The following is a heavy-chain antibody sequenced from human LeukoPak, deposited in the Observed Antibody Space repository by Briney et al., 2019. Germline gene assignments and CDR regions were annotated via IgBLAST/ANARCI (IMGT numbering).Heavy chain of an antibody. CDR1: GGSISSSSYY. V-gene: IGHV4-39*01. Sequence: SETLSLTCTVSGGSISSSSYYWGWIRQPPGKGLEWIGSIYYSGSTYYNPSLKSRVTISVDTSKNQFSLKLSSVTAADTAVYYCARLSPPDFWSGYYTNYGMDVWGQGTLVTVSS. D-gene: IGHD3-3*01. CDR3: ARLSPPDFWSGYYTNYGMDV. CDR2: IYYSGST. J-gene: IGHJ6*02.